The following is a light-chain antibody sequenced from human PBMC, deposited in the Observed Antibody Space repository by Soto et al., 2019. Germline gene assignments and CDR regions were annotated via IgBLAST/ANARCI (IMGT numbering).Light chain of an antibody. CDR1: SSDVGGYNY. CDR2: EVS. CDR3: SSYAGSNIL. V-gene: IGLV2-8*01. Sequence: QSALTQPPSASGSPGQSVTISCTGTSSDVGGYNYVSWYQQHPGKAPKLMIYEVSKRPSGVPDRFSGSKSGNSASLTVSGHQAEYEADYYCSSYAGSNILFGGGTKLTVL. J-gene: IGLJ2*01.